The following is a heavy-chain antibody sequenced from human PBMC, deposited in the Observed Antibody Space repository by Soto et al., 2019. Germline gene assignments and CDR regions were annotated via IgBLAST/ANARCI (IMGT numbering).Heavy chain of an antibody. CDR3: ARVRDLMRQSHRKMRFFYFHN. CDR2: LNPNSGGT. Sequence: GASVKVSCKASGYTFTGYYMPLVRQAPGQGLEWMGWLNPNSGGTYYAQKFQGWVTMTRDTSISTAYMELSRLRCDDTSVYYCARVRDLMRQSHRKMRFFYFHNWVQVTVVTISS. D-gene: IGHD3-16*02. J-gene: IGHJ4*02. V-gene: IGHV1-2*04. CDR1: GYTFTGYY.